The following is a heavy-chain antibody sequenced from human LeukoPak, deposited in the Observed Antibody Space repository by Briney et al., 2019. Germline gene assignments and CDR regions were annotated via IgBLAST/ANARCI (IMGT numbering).Heavy chain of an antibody. CDR2: INHSGST. D-gene: IGHD6-13*01. Sequence: SETLSLTCAVYGGSFSGYYWSWIRQPPGKGLEWIGEINHSGSTNYNPSLKSRVTISVDTSKNQFSLKLSSVTAADTAVYYCARDPCSYSSSCGPLRSFDIWGQGTMVTVSS. J-gene: IGHJ3*02. V-gene: IGHV4-34*01. CDR1: GGSFSGYY. CDR3: ARDPCSYSSSCGPLRSFDI.